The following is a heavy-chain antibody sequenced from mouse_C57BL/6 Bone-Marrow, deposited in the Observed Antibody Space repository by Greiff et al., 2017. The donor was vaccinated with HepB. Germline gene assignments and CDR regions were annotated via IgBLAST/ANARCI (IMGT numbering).Heavy chain of an antibody. D-gene: IGHD2-4*01. J-gene: IGHJ3*01. CDR2: INPNNGGT. Sequence: VHVKQSGPELVKPGASVKMSCKASGYTFTDYNMHWVKQSHGKSLEWIGYINPNNGGTSYNQKFKGKATLTVNKSSSTAYMELRSLTSEDSAVYYCARGDYDDAWFAYWGQGTLVTVSA. CDR3: ARGDYDDAWFAY. CDR1: GYTFTDYN. V-gene: IGHV1-22*01.